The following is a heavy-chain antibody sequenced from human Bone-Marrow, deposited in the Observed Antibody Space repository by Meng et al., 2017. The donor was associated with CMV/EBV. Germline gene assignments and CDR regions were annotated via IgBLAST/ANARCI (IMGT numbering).Heavy chain of an antibody. CDR2: IRFDGTNK. CDR3: AKDRYGTNSEGGAY. D-gene: IGHD4-23*01. J-gene: IGHJ4*02. V-gene: IGHV3-30*02. Sequence: GESLKISCAASGFTFSSYGMHWVRQAPGKGLEWVTFIRFDGTNKYYADSVKGRFTISRDNSKNTLYLQMTNLRAEETAVYYCAKDRYGTNSEGGAYWGQGPRVTCYS. CDR1: GFTFSSYG.